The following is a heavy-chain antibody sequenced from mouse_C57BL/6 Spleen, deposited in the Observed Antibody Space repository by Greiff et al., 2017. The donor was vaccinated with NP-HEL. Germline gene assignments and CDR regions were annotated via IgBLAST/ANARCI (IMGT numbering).Heavy chain of an antibody. Sequence: QVQLQQSGPELAKPGASVKISCKASGYAFSSSWMNWVKQRPGKGLEWIGRIYPGDGDTNYNGKFKGKATLTADKSSSTAYMQLSSLTSEDSAVYFCARSPYDYDPAWFAYWGQGTLVTVSA. D-gene: IGHD2-4*01. V-gene: IGHV1-82*01. CDR1: GYAFSSSW. J-gene: IGHJ3*01. CDR2: IYPGDGDT. CDR3: ARSPYDYDPAWFAY.